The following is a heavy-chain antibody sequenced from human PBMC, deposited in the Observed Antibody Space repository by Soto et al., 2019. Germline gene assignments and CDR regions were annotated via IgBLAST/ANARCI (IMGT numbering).Heavy chain of an antibody. J-gene: IGHJ4*02. CDR3: XXXXXXXYYNDY. D-gene: IGHD3-22*01. CDR2: INSGGITT. V-gene: IGHV3-74*01. Sequence: EVQLVESGGGLVQPGGSLRLSCAASGFTFSSYWMHWVRQVPGKGLVWVSRINSGGITTNYADSVKGRFTISRDDAKXXXXXXXXXXXXXXXXXXXXXXXXXXXYYNDYWGQGTLVTVSS. CDR1: GFTFSSYW.